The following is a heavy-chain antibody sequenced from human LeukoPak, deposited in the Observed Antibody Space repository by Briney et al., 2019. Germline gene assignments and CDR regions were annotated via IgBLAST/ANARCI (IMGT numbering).Heavy chain of an antibody. CDR2: INHSGST. CDR1: GGSFSGYY. J-gene: IGHJ5*02. CDR3: ARGGIAAAFSWFDP. D-gene: IGHD6-13*01. V-gene: IGHV4-34*01. Sequence: SETLSLTCTVSGGSFSGYYWSWIRQPPGKGLEWIGEINHSGSTNYNPSLKSRVTISVDTSKNQFSLKLSSVTAADTAAYYCARGGIAAAFSWFDPWGQGTLVTVSS.